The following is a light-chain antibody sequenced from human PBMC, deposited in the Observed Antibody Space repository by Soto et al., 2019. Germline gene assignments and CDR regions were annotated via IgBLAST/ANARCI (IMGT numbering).Light chain of an antibody. CDR3: SSYTSIATWL. CDR1: SSDIGDYDY. CDR2: GVS. J-gene: IGLJ3*02. V-gene: IGLV2-14*01. Sequence: QSVLTQPASVSGSPGQSITISCTGTSSDIGDYDYVSWYQQHPGKAPKLMISGVSDRPSGVSHRFSGSKSGNTASLTISGLQAEDEADYYCSSYTSIATWLFGGGTKLTVL.